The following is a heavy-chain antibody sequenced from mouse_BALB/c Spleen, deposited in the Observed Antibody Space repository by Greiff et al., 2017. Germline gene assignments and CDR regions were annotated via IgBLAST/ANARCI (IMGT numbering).Heavy chain of an antibody. D-gene: IGHD2-4*01. Sequence: EVMLVESGGGLVKPGGSLKLSCAASGFTFSSYAMSWVRQTPEKRLEWVASISSGGSTYYPDSVKGRFTISRDNARNILYLQMSSLRSEDTAMYYCARGRLPYDYDGGFAYWGQGTLVTVSA. V-gene: IGHV5-6-5*01. J-gene: IGHJ3*01. CDR1: GFTFSSYA. CDR3: ARGRLPYDYDGGFAY. CDR2: ISSGGST.